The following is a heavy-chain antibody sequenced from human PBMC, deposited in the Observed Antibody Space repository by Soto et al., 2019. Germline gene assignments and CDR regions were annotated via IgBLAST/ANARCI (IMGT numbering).Heavy chain of an antibody. D-gene: IGHD6-19*01. Sequence: QVQLQESGPGLVRPSETLSLTCTVSSDSISSYYWIWIRQSPGKGLEWIGYTDYSGNTNYNPSLKSRVIISGDTSMNQFTPRRSSVTAADTAVYYCARAVGDPLYYLDYWGQATLVTVSS. CDR3: ARAVGDPLYYLDY. J-gene: IGHJ4*02. V-gene: IGHV4-59*08. CDR1: SDSISSYY. CDR2: TDYSGNT.